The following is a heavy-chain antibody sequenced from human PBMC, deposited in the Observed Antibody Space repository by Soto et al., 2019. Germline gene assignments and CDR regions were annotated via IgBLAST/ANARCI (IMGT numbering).Heavy chain of an antibody. J-gene: IGHJ3*02. D-gene: IGHD1-26*01. CDR1: GGTFSSYA. CDR2: IIPIFGTA. Sequence: GASVKRYCKGSGGTFSSYAISWVRQAPGQGLEWMGGIIPIFGTANYAQKFQGRVTITADKSTSTAYMELSSLRSEDTAVYYCARKWERHAFDICGQGTIVTVSS. CDR3: ARKWERHAFDI. V-gene: IGHV1-69*06.